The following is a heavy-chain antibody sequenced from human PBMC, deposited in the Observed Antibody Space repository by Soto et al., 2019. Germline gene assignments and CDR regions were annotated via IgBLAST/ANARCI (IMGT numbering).Heavy chain of an antibody. CDR3: AKDYGYCSSTSCFYNWFDP. D-gene: IGHD2-2*03. CDR1: GFTFSSYG. Sequence: GGSLRLSCAASGFTFSSYGMHWVRQAPGKGLEWVAVISYDGSNKYYADSVKGRFTISRDNSKNTLYLQMNSLRAEDTAVYYCAKDYGYCSSTSCFYNWFDPWGQGTLVTVSS. V-gene: IGHV3-30*18. CDR2: ISYDGSNK. J-gene: IGHJ5*02.